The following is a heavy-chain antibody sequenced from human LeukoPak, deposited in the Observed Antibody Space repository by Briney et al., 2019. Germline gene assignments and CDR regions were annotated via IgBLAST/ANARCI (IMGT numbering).Heavy chain of an antibody. V-gene: IGHV3-66*01. Sequence: PGGSLRLSCAASGFTVSSNYMTWVRQAPGKGLEWVSVIYSGGTTYYADSVKGRFTISRDNSKNTLYLQMNSLRAEDTAVYYCTRRRGTDYYFDYWGQGTLVTVSS. CDR3: TRRRGTDYYFDY. D-gene: IGHD3-16*01. CDR1: GFTVSSNY. CDR2: IYSGGTT. J-gene: IGHJ4*02.